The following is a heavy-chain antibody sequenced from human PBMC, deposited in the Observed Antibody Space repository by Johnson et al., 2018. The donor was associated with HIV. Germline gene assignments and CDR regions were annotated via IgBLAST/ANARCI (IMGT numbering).Heavy chain of an antibody. D-gene: IGHD3-10*01. Sequence: QVQLVESGGGVVQPGRSLRLSCVASGFTFSSYTMHWVRQAPGKGLEWVAVISYDGRNKYYADSVKGRFTISRDNSKNTLFLQMNSLRAEDTSVYYCAREGGGTVVLGDEGAFDIWGQGTMVTVS. CDR3: AREGGGTVVLGDEGAFDI. CDR2: ISYDGRNK. V-gene: IGHV3-30*04. CDR1: GFTFSSYT. J-gene: IGHJ3*02.